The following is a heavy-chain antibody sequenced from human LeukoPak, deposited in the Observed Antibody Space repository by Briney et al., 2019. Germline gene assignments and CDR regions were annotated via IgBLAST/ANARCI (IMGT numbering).Heavy chain of an antibody. J-gene: IGHJ4*02. CDR1: GYTFTSYG. CDR3: ARARLLWFGEFFDY. D-gene: IGHD3-10*01. Sequence: ASVKVSCKASGYTFTSYGISWVRQAPGQGLEWMGWISAHNGNTNYAQKLQGRVTMTTDTSTSTAYMELRSLRSDVTAVYYCARARLLWFGEFFDYWGQGTLVTVSS. V-gene: IGHV1-18*04. CDR2: ISAHNGNT.